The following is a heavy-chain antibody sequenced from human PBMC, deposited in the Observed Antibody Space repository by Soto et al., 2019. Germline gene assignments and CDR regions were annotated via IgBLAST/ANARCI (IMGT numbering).Heavy chain of an antibody. V-gene: IGHV1-2*06. J-gene: IGHJ5*02. CDR3: GRDGVGATPLGWFDP. CDR1: GYTFIGYY. Sequence: QVQLVQSGAEVKKPGASVKVSCKASGYTFIGYYIHWVRQAPGQGLEWMGRINPRSGDTTYAQKFQGRLTKTRVTSISTAYMELSSLRSDDTAVYYCGRDGVGATPLGWFDPWGQGSLVTVSS. CDR2: INPRSGDT. D-gene: IGHD1-26*01.